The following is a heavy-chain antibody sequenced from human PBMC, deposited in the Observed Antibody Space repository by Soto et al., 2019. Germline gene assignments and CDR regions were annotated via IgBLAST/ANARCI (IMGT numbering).Heavy chain of an antibody. J-gene: IGHJ4*02. CDR3: ARGGYTYGYGLDY. CDR1: GYTFTAYY. Sequence: QVQLVQSGAEVKKLGASVKVSCKASGYTFTAYYIHWVRQAPGQGLEWVGWINPNSGDTNYAQRLQGGVTMTGDTSVSTAYMDLTRLRSDDTAVYYCARGGYTYGYGLDYGGQGTLVTVSS. D-gene: IGHD5-18*01. V-gene: IGHV1-2*02. CDR2: INPNSGDT.